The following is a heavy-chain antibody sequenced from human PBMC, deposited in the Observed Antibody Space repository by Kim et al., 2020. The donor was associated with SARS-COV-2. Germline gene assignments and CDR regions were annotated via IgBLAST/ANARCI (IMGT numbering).Heavy chain of an antibody. D-gene: IGHD3-22*01. CDR3: ARDLAPYYYDSSGYQS. J-gene: IGHJ5*02. Sequence: GGSLRLSCAASGFTFSSYGMHWVRQAPGKGLEWVAVIWYDGSNKYYADSVKGRFTISRDNSKNTLYLQMNSLRAEDTAVCYCARDLAPYYYDSSGYQSWGQGTLVTVSS. CDR2: IWYDGSNK. V-gene: IGHV3-33*01. CDR1: GFTFSSYG.